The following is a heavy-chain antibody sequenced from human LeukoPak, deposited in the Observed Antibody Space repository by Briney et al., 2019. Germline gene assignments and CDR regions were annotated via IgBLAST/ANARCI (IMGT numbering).Heavy chain of an antibody. CDR2: IWYDGSNK. J-gene: IGHJ4*02. CDR3: ARESIAARYFDY. Sequence: GGSLRLSCAASGFTFSSYGMHWVRQAPGKGLEWVAVIWYDGSNKYYADSVKGRFTISRDNSKNTLYLRMNSLRAEDTAVYYCARESIAARYFDYWGQGTLVTVSS. CDR1: GFTFSSYG. D-gene: IGHD6-6*01. V-gene: IGHV3-33*01.